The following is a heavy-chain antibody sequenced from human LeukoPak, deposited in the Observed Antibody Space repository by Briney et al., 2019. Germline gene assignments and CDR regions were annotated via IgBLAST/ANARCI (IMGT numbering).Heavy chain of an antibody. CDR3: ASTARWLTSPTEGYFDY. CDR1: GGSISSYY. V-gene: IGHV4-59*01. CDR2: IYYSGST. D-gene: IGHD6-19*01. J-gene: IGHJ4*02. Sequence: SETLSLTCTVSGGSISSYYWSWIRQPPGKGLEWIGYIYYSGSTNYNPSLKSRVTISVDTSKNQFSLKLSSVTAADTAVYYCASTARWLTSPTEGYFDYWGQGTLATVSS.